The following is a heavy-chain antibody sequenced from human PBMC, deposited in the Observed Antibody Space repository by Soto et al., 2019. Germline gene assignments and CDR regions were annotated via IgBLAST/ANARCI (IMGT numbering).Heavy chain of an antibody. CDR1: GYTFTSYD. Sequence: ASVNVSCKASGYTFTSYDINWVRQATGQGLEWMGWMNPNSGNTGYAQKFQGRVTMTRNTSISTAYMELSSLRSEDTAVYYCARAVAGRHDAFDIWGQGTMVTVSS. D-gene: IGHD6-19*01. J-gene: IGHJ3*02. CDR3: ARAVAGRHDAFDI. V-gene: IGHV1-8*02. CDR2: MNPNSGNT.